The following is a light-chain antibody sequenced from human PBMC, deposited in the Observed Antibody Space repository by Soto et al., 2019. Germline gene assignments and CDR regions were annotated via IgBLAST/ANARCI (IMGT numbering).Light chain of an antibody. CDR3: QQRSDWPRVT. CDR2: DAS. CDR1: QSIRSY. Sequence: EIVLTQSPATLSLSPGEGATLYCMASQSIRSYFAWYQQKPCQAPRLLIYDASNRATGIPDRFSGSGSGTDFTLTISSLEPEDFGLYYCQQRSDWPRVTCGGGTNGELK. V-gene: IGKV3-11*01. J-gene: IGKJ4*02.